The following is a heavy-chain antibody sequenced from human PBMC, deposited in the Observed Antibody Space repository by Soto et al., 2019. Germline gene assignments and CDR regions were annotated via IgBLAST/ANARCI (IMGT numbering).Heavy chain of an antibody. CDR1: GFTFDDYA. Sequence: EVQLVESGGGLVQPGRSLRLSCAASGFTFDDYAMHWVRQAPGKGLEWVSGISWNSGSIGYADSVKGRFTISRDNAKNSLYLQMNSLRAEDTALYYCAKDSSSWRTTASDYWGQGTLVTVSS. D-gene: IGHD6-13*01. V-gene: IGHV3-9*01. CDR2: ISWNSGSI. J-gene: IGHJ4*02. CDR3: AKDSSSWRTTASDY.